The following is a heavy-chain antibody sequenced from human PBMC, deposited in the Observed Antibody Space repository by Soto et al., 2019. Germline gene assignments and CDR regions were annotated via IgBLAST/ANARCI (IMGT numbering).Heavy chain of an antibody. CDR1: GFSFSSYC. CDR2: IKQDGSEK. J-gene: IGHJ3*02. V-gene: IGHV3-7*01. CDR3: AREKRTFDI. Sequence: GGSLRLSCAASGFSFSSYCMNWVRQAPGKGLEWVANIKQDGSEKYYVDSVKGRFTISRDNAKNSLYLQMNSLRAEDTAVYYCAREKRTFDIWGQGTMVTVS.